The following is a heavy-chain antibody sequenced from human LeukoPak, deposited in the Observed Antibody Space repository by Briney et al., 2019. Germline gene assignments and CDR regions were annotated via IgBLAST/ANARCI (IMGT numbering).Heavy chain of an antibody. CDR1: GYTFTSYY. J-gene: IGHJ4*02. D-gene: IGHD2-8*01. V-gene: IGHV1-46*01. CDR2: IYPGGGST. CDR3: ARDNDFVY. Sequence: ASVKVSCKASGYTFTSYYIHWVRQAPGQGLEWMGIIYPGGGSTSYAQKFQGRVTMTRDMSTSTAYMELSSLRSEDTAVYYCARDNDFVYWGQGTLVTVSS.